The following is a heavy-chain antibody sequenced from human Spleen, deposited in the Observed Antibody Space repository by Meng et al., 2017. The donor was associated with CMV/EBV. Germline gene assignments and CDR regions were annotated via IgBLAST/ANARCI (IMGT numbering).Heavy chain of an antibody. CDR2: ISSSGRPI. J-gene: IGHJ1*01. Sequence: YYMSWNRQAPGKGLEWVSYISSSGRPIYYADSVKGRFTISRDNAKNSLYLQMNSLRAEDTAVYYCARPSRSTGYSSSWYSHAEYFQHWGQGTLVTVSS. CDR1: YY. CDR3: ARPSRSTGYSSSWYSHAEYFQH. V-gene: IGHV3-11*04. D-gene: IGHD6-13*01.